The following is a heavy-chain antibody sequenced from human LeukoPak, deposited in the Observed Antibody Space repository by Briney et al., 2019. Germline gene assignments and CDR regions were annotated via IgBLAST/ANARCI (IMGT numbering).Heavy chain of an antibody. CDR1: GGTFSSYA. D-gene: IGHD3-9*01. J-gene: IGHJ4*02. CDR2: IIPIFGTA. Sequence: SVKVSCKASGGTFSSYAISWVRQAPGQGLEWMGGIIPIFGTANYAQKFQGRVTITADESTSTAYMELSSLRSEDTAMYYCARGDYDILRPFDYWGQGTLVTVSS. V-gene: IGHV1-69*01. CDR3: ARGDYDILRPFDY.